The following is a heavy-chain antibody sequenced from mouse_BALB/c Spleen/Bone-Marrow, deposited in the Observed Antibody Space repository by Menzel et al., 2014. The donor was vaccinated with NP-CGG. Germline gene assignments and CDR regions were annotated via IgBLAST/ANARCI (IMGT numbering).Heavy chain of an antibody. J-gene: IGHJ1*01. CDR3: ASYYYGGYFDD. CDR2: IDPANGNT. Sequence: EVQLQQSGAELVKPGASVKLSCTASGFNIKDTYMHWVKQRPEQGLEWIGRIDPANGNTKYDPKFQGKATITADTSSNTAYLQLSNLTSEDTAVYYCASYYYGGYFDDWGAGTTVTVSS. V-gene: IGHV14-3*02. D-gene: IGHD1-1*01. CDR1: GFNIKDTY.